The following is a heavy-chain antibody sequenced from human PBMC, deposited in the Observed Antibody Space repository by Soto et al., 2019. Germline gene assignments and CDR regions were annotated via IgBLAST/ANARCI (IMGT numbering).Heavy chain of an antibody. CDR2: MNPNSGNT. V-gene: IGHV1-8*01. Sequence: SSVKVSCKASGYTFTSYDINWVRQATGQGLEWMGWMNPNSGNTGYAQKFQGRVTMTRNTSISTAYMELSSLRSEDTAVYYCARAVFWSGYYHYDYYGMDVWGQGTTVTVSS. CDR3: ARAVFWSGYYHYDYYGMDV. CDR1: GYTFTSYD. J-gene: IGHJ6*02. D-gene: IGHD3-3*01.